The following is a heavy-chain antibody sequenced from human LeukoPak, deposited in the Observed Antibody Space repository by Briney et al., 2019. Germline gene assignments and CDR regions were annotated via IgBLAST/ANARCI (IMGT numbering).Heavy chain of an antibody. CDR2: ISSISSYI. V-gene: IGHV3-21*01. Sequence: GGSLSLSCEASGFNFNDYTMNWVRQAPGKGLEWVSSISSISSYIYYADSVKGRFTISRDNAKKSLYLQMNSLRVEDMGVYYCAREGLVDYYFDVWGKGTTGTVSS. J-gene: IGHJ6*03. CDR3: AREGLVDYYFDV. D-gene: IGHD6-6*01. CDR1: GFNFNDYT.